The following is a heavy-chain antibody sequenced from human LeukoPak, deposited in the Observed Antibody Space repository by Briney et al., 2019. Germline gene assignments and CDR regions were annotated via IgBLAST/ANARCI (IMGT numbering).Heavy chain of an antibody. D-gene: IGHD3-22*01. CDR2: ISHSGST. CDR3: ARGDVIVHYFDY. V-gene: IGHV4-30-2*01. Sequence: PSETLSLTCAVSGDSLSSGVYSWNWIRQPPGEGLEWIGHISHSGSTYYNPSLKSRVTISVDRSKNQFSLKLTSVTAADTAVYYCARGDVIVHYFDYWGQGTLVTVSS. J-gene: IGHJ4*02. CDR1: GDSLSSGVYS.